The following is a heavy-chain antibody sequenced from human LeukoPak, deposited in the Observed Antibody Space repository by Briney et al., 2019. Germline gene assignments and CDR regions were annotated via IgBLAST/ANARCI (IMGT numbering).Heavy chain of an antibody. CDR3: AKDGVVAATSYDYYRDD. D-gene: IGHD2-15*01. Sequence: PGGSLRLSCAASGFPFDDYTMHWVRQAPGKGLVWVSLISWDGGSTYYADSVKGRFTISRDNSKNSLYLQMNSRRADDTALYHCAKDGVVAATSYDYYRDDWGKGTTVTVSS. CDR1: GFPFDDYT. J-gene: IGHJ6*03. V-gene: IGHV3-43*01. CDR2: ISWDGGST.